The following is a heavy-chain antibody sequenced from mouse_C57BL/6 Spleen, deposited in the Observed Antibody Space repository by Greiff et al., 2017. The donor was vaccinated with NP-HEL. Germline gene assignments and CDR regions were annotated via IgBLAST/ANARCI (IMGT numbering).Heavy chain of an antibody. V-gene: IGHV1-15*01. J-gene: IGHJ4*01. Sequence: VQGVESGAELVRPGASVTLSCKASGYTFTDYEMHWVKQTPVHGLEWIGAIDPETGGTAYNQKFKGKAILTADKSSSTAYMELRSLTSEDSAVYYCTRRMVRYAMDYWGQGTSVTVSS. CDR1: GYTFTDYE. CDR2: IDPETGGT. CDR3: TRRMVRYAMDY. D-gene: IGHD2-3*01.